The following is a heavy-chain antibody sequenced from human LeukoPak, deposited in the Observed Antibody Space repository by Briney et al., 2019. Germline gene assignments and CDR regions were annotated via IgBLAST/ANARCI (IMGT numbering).Heavy chain of an antibody. CDR2: IRSSGDST. V-gene: IGHV3-23*01. CDR1: GFTFSSYG. CDR3: AKSGYNRFDY. D-gene: IGHD5-24*01. J-gene: IGHJ4*02. Sequence: GGSLRLSCAASGFTFSSYGMSWVRQAPGKGLEWVSGIRSSGDSTYYADSVKGRFTISRDNSKNTLYLQMNSLRAEDTAVYYCAKSGYNRFDYWGQGTRVTVSS.